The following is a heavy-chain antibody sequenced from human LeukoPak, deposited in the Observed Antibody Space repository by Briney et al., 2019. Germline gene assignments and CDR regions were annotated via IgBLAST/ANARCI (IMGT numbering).Heavy chain of an antibody. CDR2: IYHSGNT. D-gene: IGHD2-15*01. CDR1: DYSISSGYH. V-gene: IGHV4-38-2*01. CDR3: ARTRYCSCATCFSPELFDS. J-gene: IGHJ4*02. Sequence: SETLSLTCVVSDYSISSGYHWGWIRQPPGQRLEWIGSIYHSGNTYYNPSLKGRVSLSVDTSMNQFSLKVTSVTAADTAVYYCARTRYCSCATCFSPELFDSWGQGTLVTVSS.